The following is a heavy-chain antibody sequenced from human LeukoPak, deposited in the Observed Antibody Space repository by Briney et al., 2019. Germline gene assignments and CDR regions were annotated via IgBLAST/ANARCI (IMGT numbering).Heavy chain of an antibody. Sequence: ASVKVSCKASGYTFTSHGISWVRQAPGQGLEWMGWISAYNGDTKYAQNLQGRVTLTTYTSTSTAYMELSSLRSEDTAVYYCARPHFLRQWLVYWGQGTLVTVSS. D-gene: IGHD6-19*01. V-gene: IGHV1-18*01. CDR2: ISAYNGDT. J-gene: IGHJ4*02. CDR1: GYTFTSHG. CDR3: ARPHFLRQWLVY.